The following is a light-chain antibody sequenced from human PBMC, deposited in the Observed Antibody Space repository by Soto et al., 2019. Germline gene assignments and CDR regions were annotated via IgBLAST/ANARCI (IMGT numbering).Light chain of an antibody. CDR3: QTWGTGIHVV. CDR1: SGHSSYA. J-gene: IGLJ2*01. CDR2: LNSDGSH. Sequence: QPVLTQSPSASASLGASVKLTCTPNSGHSSYAIAWHQQQPEKGPRYLMKLNSDGSHSKGDGIPDRFSGSSSGAERYLTISSLQAEDEAEYYCQTWGTGIHVVFGGGTKLTVL. V-gene: IGLV4-69*01.